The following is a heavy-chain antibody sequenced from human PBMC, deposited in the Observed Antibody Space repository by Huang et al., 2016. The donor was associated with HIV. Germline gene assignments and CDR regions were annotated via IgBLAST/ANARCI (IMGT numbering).Heavy chain of an antibody. V-gene: IGHV3-48*01. Sequence: EVQLVESGGGLVQPGGSLRLSCAPSGFTFSGFAMNWVRQAPGKGLEWISHSSSDGDTMDDADSVKCRFTISRDNDKNSLYLQMNSLRAEDTAVYYCAREKYYYDTSGYSEYHMDHWGQGTLVTVSS. CDR2: SSSDGDTM. J-gene: IGHJ4*02. CDR3: AREKYYYDTSGYSEYHMDH. D-gene: IGHD3-22*01. CDR1: GFTFSGFA.